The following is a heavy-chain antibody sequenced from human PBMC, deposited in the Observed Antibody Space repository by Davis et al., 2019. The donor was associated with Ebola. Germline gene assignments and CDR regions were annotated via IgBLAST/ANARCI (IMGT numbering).Heavy chain of an antibody. V-gene: IGHV3-23*01. Sequence: GESLKISCAASGLTFSSYAMSWVRQAPGKGLEWVSAISGSGGSTYYADSVKGRFTISRDNSKNTLYLQMNSLRAEDTAVYYCAKDRAVAGTAPPYFQHWGQGTLVTVSS. J-gene: IGHJ1*01. CDR2: ISGSGGST. CDR3: AKDRAVAGTAPPYFQH. CDR1: GLTFSSYA. D-gene: IGHD6-19*01.